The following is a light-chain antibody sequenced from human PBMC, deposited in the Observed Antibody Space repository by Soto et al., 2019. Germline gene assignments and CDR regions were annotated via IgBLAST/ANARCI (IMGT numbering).Light chain of an antibody. J-gene: IGKJ4*01. CDR2: NAS. CDR3: QQYGSPLT. Sequence: EVVLTQSPGTLSLSPGERATLSCRASQTFSSSYLAWYQQKPGQAPRLLIYNASNRVTGIPDRFSGSGSGTDFTLTISRLEPEDFAVYYCQQYGSPLTFGGGTKVEIK. CDR1: QTFSSSY. V-gene: IGKV3-20*01.